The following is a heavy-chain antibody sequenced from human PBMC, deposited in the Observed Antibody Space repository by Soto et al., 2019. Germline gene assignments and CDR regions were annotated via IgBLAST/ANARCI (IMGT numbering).Heavy chain of an antibody. CDR3: ARDLSMITFGGVIVMGAFDI. CDR2: IIPILGIA. D-gene: IGHD3-16*02. V-gene: IGHV1-69*08. CDR1: GGTFSSYT. Sequence: QVQLVQSGAEVKKPGSSVKVSCKASGGTFSSYTISWVRQAPGQGLEWMGRIIPILGIANYAQKFQGRVTITADKSTSTAYMELSSLRSEDTAVYYCARDLSMITFGGVIVMGAFDIWGQGTMVTVSS. J-gene: IGHJ3*02.